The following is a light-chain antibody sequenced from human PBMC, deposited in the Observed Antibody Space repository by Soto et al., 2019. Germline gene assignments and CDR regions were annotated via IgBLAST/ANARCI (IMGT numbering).Light chain of an antibody. Sequence: EIVLTQSPATLSLSPGERATLSCMASQSVTDSLAWYQQKPGQAPRLLVYDASNRATGIPTRFSGSGSGTDFTLTISNLEPEDFAVYYCQQHISWPLTFGGGTKVDIK. CDR3: QQHISWPLT. V-gene: IGKV3-11*01. CDR1: QSVTDS. CDR2: DAS. J-gene: IGKJ4*01.